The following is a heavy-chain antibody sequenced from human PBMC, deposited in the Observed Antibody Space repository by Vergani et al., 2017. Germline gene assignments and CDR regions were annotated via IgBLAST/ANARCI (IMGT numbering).Heavy chain of an antibody. V-gene: IGHV3-21*06. J-gene: IGHJ6*02. D-gene: IGHD2-2*01. CDR3: TRVFDXADFNGGDSSSLYDNYYYGMDV. CDR2: ISSSGSFI. Sequence: EVQLVESGGGLVKPGGSLRLSCAASGFTFSSYRMNWVRQAPGKGLEWVSSISSSGSFIDYADSFKGRFTISRDNTKNSLYLQMNSLRAEDTAVYYCTRVFDXADFNGGDSSSLYDNYYYGMDVWGQGTTVTVSS. CDR1: GFTFSSYR.